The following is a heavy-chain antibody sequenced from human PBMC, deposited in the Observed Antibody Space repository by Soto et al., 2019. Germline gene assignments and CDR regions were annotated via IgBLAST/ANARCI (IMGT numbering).Heavy chain of an antibody. D-gene: IGHD3-22*01. CDR1: GFTFSTYG. CDR3: AKTITTYSGDSRGRGAVVDY. Sequence: QVQLVESGGGVVQPGRSLRLSCAASGFTFSTYGMHWVRQPPGKGLEWVAVISSDGKSEHYADPVKGRFSISRDNSKNTLSLQMKSLRVEDTAVYYCAKTITTYSGDSRGRGAVVDYWGQGPLVTVSS. J-gene: IGHJ4*02. CDR2: ISSDGKSE. V-gene: IGHV3-30*18.